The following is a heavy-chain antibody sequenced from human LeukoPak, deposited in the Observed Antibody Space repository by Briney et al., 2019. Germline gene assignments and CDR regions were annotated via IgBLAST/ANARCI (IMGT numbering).Heavy chain of an antibody. V-gene: IGHV3-23*01. J-gene: IGHJ4*02. CDR2: ISASGRST. D-gene: IGHD3-10*01. CDR3: AKEPRLNHYGSGSFDY. Sequence: GGSLRLSCAASGFTFSSYAMNWVRQAPGKGLEWVSGISASGRSTDYADSVKGRFTISRDNSKNTLYLQMNSLRAEDTAVYYCAKEPRLNHYGSGSFDYWGQGTLVTVSS. CDR1: GFTFSSYA.